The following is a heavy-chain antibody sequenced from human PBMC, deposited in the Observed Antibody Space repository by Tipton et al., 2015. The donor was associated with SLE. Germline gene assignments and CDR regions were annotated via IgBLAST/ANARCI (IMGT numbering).Heavy chain of an antibody. V-gene: IGHV4-39*07. CDR1: GGSISSSSYY. J-gene: IGHJ4*02. CDR2: IYYSGST. CDR3: ARRSLGFLEG. D-gene: IGHD3-3*01. Sequence: TLSLTRTVSGGSISSSSYYWGWIRQPPGKGLEWIGSIYYSGSTYYNPSLKSRVTISVDTSKNQFSLKLSSVTAADTAVYYCARRSLGFLEGWGQGTLVTVSS.